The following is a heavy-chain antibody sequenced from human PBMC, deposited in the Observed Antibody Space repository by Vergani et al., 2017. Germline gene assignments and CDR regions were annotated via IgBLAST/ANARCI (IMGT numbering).Heavy chain of an antibody. V-gene: IGHV4-39*07. CDR3: ARDPIDSSGNFD. CDR2: IYYSGST. Sequence: QLQLQESGPGLVKPSETLSLTCTVSGGSISSSSYYWGWLRQPPGKGLEWIGSIYYSGSTYYNPSLKSRGTISVDTSKNQFSLKLSSVTAADTAVYDCARDPIDSSGNFDWGQGTLGTVSS. D-gene: IGHD3-22*01. CDR1: GGSISSSSYY. J-gene: IGHJ4*02.